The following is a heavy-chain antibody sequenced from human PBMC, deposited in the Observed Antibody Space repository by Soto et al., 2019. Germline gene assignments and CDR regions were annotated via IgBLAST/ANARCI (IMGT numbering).Heavy chain of an antibody. J-gene: IGHJ6*02. Sequence: QVQLVQSGAEVKKPGSSVKVSCKASGGTFSSYAISWVRQAPGQGLEWMGGIIPIFGTANYAQKFQGRVTITADESTSTAYMELSSLRSEDTAVYYCASPGVIAARREYYYFYGRDVWGQGTTVTVSS. CDR3: ASPGVIAARREYYYFYGRDV. D-gene: IGHD6-6*01. CDR1: GGTFSSYA. CDR2: IIPIFGTA. V-gene: IGHV1-69*12.